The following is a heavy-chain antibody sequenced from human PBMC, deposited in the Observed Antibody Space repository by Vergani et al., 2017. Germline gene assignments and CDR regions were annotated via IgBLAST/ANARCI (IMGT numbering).Heavy chain of an antibody. CDR3: AKPIDFWSGTNMDG. CDR2: ISSSSSYI. Sequence: LQLQESGPGLVKPSETLSLTCTVSGGSTSSSSYYWGWIRQPPGKGLEWVSSISSSSSYIYYADSVKGRFTISRDNSKNTLYLQMNSLRAEDTAVYYCAKPIDFWSGTNMDGWGKGTTVTVSS. J-gene: IGHJ6*03. D-gene: IGHD3-3*01. CDR1: GGSTSSSS. V-gene: IGHV3-21*04.